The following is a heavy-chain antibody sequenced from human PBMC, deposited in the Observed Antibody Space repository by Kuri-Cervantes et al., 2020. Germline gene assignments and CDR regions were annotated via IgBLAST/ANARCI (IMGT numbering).Heavy chain of an antibody. Sequence: ASVKVSCKASGYTFTGYYMHWVRQAPGQGLEWMGIINPSGGSTSYAQKLQGRVTMTRDTSTSTVYMELNSLRSEDTAVYYRARGRPLYASGPFDPWGQGTLVTVSS. D-gene: IGHD3-10*01. CDR3: ARGRPLYASGPFDP. CDR2: INPSGGST. V-gene: IGHV1-46*04. CDR1: GYTFTGYY. J-gene: IGHJ5*02.